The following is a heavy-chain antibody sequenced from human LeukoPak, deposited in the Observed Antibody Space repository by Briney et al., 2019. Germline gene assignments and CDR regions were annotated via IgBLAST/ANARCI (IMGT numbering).Heavy chain of an antibody. CDR1: GFTFSSYA. V-gene: IGHV3-23*01. CDR2: ISGSGGST. CDR3: AKLPTYYYDRSVAYYYGMDV. D-gene: IGHD3-22*01. Sequence: PGGSLRLSCAASGFTFSSYAMSWVRQAPGKGLEWVSAISGSGGSTYYADSVKGRFTISRDNSKNTLYLQMNSLRAEDTAVYYCAKLPTYYYDRSVAYYYGMDVWGQGTTVTVSS. J-gene: IGHJ6*02.